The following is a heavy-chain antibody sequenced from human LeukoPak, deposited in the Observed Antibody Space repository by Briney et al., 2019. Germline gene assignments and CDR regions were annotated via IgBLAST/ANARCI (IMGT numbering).Heavy chain of an antibody. CDR2: LSASGAYT. CDR1: GFTFSSYA. D-gene: IGHD2/OR15-2a*01. J-gene: IGHJ3*02. CDR3: AKKIGDSGATDAFDI. V-gene: IGHV3-23*01. Sequence: GGSLRLSCAASGFTFSSYAMSWVRQAPGKGLEWVSGLSASGAYTYYADSVKGRFTISRDNSKNTLYLQMNSLRAEDTALYYCAKKIGDSGATDAFDIWGQGAMVSVSS.